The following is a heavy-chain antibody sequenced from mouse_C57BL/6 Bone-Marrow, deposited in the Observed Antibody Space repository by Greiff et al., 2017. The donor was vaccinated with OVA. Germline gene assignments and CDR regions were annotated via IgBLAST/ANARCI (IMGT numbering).Heavy chain of an antibody. Sequence: VQLQQSGPELVKPGASVKISCKASGYSFTGYYMNWVKHSPEKSLEWIGEINPSTGGTTYNQKFKAKATLTVDKSSSTAYMQLKSLTSEDSAVYYGARTYYGSSYYYAMDDWGQGTSVTVSS. V-gene: IGHV1-42*01. D-gene: IGHD1-1*01. CDR2: INPSTGGT. CDR3: ARTYYGSSYYYAMDD. J-gene: IGHJ4*01. CDR1: GYSFTGYY.